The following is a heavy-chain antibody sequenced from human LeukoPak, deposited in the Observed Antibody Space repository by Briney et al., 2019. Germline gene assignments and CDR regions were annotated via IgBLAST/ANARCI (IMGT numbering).Heavy chain of an antibody. CDR2: INSGGITT. CDR1: GFTFSSSW. V-gene: IGHV3-74*01. D-gene: IGHD5-24*01. Sequence: GGFLRLSCAASGFTFSSSWMHWVRQPPGKGLVWVSRINSGGITTTCADSVKGRFTISRDDAKNTLYLQMNSLRAEDTAIYYCARDLGRDAYKAWGQGTLVTVSS. CDR3: ARDLGRDAYKA. J-gene: IGHJ5*02.